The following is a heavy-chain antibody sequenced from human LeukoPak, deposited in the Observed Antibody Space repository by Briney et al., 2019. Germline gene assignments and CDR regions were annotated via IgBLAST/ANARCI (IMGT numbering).Heavy chain of an antibody. CDR3: ARTASMVRGVTPYYFDY. V-gene: IGHV4-39*07. Sequence: SETLSLTCTVSGGSISSSSYYWGWIRQPPGKGLEWIGSIYYSGSTYYNPSLKSRVTISVDTSKNQFSLKLSSVTAADTAVYYCARTASMVRGVTPYYFDYWGQGTLVTVSS. CDR1: GGSISSSSYY. J-gene: IGHJ4*02. CDR2: IYYSGST. D-gene: IGHD3-10*01.